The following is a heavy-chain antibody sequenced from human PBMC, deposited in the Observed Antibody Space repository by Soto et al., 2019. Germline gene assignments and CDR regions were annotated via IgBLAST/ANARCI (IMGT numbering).Heavy chain of an antibody. V-gene: IGHV4-61*05. D-gene: IGHD6-19*01. Sequence: SETLSLTCTVSGVSISSTFYYWVWIRQPPGKGLEWIGSIYYSGSTNYNPSLKSRVTISVDTSKNQFSLKLSSVTAADTAVYYCARYHRGYSSGWYSDFGSYYFDYWGQGTLVTVSS. CDR1: GVSISSTFYY. CDR2: IYYSGST. CDR3: ARYHRGYSSGWYSDFGSYYFDY. J-gene: IGHJ4*02.